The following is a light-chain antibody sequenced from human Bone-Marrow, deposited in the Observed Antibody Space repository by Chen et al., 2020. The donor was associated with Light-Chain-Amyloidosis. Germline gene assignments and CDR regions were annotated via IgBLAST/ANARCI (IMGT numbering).Light chain of an antibody. V-gene: IGKV3-20*01. J-gene: IGKJ2*02. Sequence: EIVLTQSPGTLSLFPGERATLSCRASQSFSSTYLAWYQQKPGQGPRLLSYGASTRATGIPDRFSGSGSGTDFTLTISRLEPEDFAVYYCHLYGRSPPCTFGQGTKLEIK. CDR1: QSFSSTY. CDR2: GAS. CDR3: HLYGRSPPCT.